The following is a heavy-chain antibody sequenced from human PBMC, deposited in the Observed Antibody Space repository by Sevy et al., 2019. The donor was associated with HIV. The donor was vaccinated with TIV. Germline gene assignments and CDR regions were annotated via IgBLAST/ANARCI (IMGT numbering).Heavy chain of an antibody. D-gene: IGHD2-15*01. CDR3: ARDEGVVVVAATVFDY. CDR1: GYTFTSYG. CDR2: ISAYNGNT. J-gene: IGHJ4*02. V-gene: IGHV1-18*01. Sequence: ASGKVSGKASGYTFTSYGISWVRQAPGQGLEWMGWISAYNGNTNYAQKLQGRVTMTTDTSTSTAYMELRSLRSDDTAVYYCARDEGVVVVAATVFDYWGQGTLVTVSS.